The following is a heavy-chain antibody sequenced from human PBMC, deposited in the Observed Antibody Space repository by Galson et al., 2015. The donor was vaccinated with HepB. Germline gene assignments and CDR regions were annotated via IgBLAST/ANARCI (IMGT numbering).Heavy chain of an antibody. V-gene: IGHV3-30*04. CDR1: GFTFSSYA. J-gene: IGHJ4*01. CDR2: ISYDGSNK. D-gene: IGHD1-26*01. Sequence: SLRLSCAASGFTFSSYAMSWVRQAPGKGLEWVAVISYDGSNKYYADSVKGRFTISRDNSKNTLYLQMNSLRAEDTAVYYCARDRGQGKWELLTGYFDYWGHGTLVTVSS. CDR3: ARDRGQGKWELLTGYFDY.